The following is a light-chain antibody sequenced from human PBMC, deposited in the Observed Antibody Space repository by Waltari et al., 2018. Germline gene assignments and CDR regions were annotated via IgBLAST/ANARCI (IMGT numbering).Light chain of an antibody. V-gene: IGKV4-1*01. CDR1: QSVLYSSNNQNY. Sequence: EIVMTQSPDSLAVSLGERATINCQSSQSVLYSSNNQNYLAWYQQKPGQPPKLLIYWASTRESGVPDRFSGSGSGTDFTLTISSLQAEDVAVYYCQQYYTTPFTFGPGTKVDIK. CDR2: WAS. CDR3: QQYYTTPFT. J-gene: IGKJ3*01.